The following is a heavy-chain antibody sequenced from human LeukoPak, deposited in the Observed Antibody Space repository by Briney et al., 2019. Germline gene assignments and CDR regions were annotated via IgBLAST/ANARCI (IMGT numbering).Heavy chain of an antibody. CDR3: AARQLERLDDAFDI. D-gene: IGHD1-1*01. CDR1: GYTFTNYG. V-gene: IGHV1-69*13. J-gene: IGHJ3*02. CDR2: IIPIFGTA. Sequence: GASVKVSCKASGYTFTNYGIAWVRQAPGQGLEWMGGIIPIFGTANYAQKFQGRVTITADESTSTAYMELSSLRSEDTAVYYCAARQLERLDDAFDIWGQGTMVTVSS.